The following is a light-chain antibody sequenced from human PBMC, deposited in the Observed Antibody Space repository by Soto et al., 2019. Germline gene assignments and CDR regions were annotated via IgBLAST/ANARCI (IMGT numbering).Light chain of an antibody. J-gene: IGKJ2*01. CDR1: HYIASSS. V-gene: IGKV3-20*01. CDR3: QQGAT. Sequence: EIVLTQSPDTLSLSSGERASLSCRASHYIASSSLAWYQHKPGQAPRLLMAGASNRATGIPDRFSGSGSGTDFTLTISRLEPEDLAVYFCQQGATFGQGTKLEI. CDR2: GAS.